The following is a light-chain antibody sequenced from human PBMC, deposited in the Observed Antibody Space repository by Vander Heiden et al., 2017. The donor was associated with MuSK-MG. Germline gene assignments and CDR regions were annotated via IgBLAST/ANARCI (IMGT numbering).Light chain of an antibody. J-gene: IGKJ4*01. Sequence: EIVLTQSPGTLSLSPGERATLSCRASQSVSSSYLAWYQQKPGQAPRLLIYGASSRANGIPDRFSGSGSGTDFTLTISRLEPEDFAVYYWQQDGSSHPIGAWTKVEIK. CDR1: QSVSSSY. V-gene: IGKV3-20*01. CDR3: QQDGSSHP. CDR2: GAS.